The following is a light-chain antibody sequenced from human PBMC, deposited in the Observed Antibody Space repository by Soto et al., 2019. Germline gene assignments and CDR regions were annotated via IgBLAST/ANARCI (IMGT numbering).Light chain of an antibody. Sequence: DIPMTQFPSTLSASIGDRVTLTCRASDDVNRWLAWYQQKPGKAPKLLIYMTSSLEEGVSSRFSGSGSGTEFSLTIRSLQSDDFATYHCQQYSSYPWTFGEGTKVDMK. CDR1: DDVNRW. J-gene: IGKJ1*01. CDR3: QQYSSYPWT. V-gene: IGKV1-5*03. CDR2: MTS.